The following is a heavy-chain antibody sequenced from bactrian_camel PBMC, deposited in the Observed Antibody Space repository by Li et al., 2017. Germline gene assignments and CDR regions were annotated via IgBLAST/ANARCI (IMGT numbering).Heavy chain of an antibody. V-gene: IGHV3S53*01. CDR1: GYSRGSNC. D-gene: IGHD7*01. J-gene: IGHJ4*01. CDR2: IGRDGIT. CDR3: AGTLNARYGALVDQSYTD. Sequence: HVQLVESGGGSVQAGGSLRLSCVVSGYSRGSNCVGWYRLPPGRPPAEREGVACIGRDGITMYSDSVKGRFTISKDNAMNTLYLQMDSLKPEDSAMYYCAGTLNARYGALVDQSYTDWGQGTQVTVS.